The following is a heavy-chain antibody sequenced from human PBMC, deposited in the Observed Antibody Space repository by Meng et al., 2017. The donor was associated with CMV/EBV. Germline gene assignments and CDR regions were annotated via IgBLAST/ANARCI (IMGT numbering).Heavy chain of an antibody. Sequence: ASGFTFSDYYMTWIRQAPGKGLEWVSYISSSGSTIYYADSVKSRFTISRDNAKNSLYLQMSSLRAEDTAMYYCARDLLYGEGWFDPWGQGTLVTVSS. V-gene: IGHV3-11*01. D-gene: IGHD4-17*01. CDR1: GFTFSDYY. CDR3: ARDLLYGEGWFDP. CDR2: ISSSGSTI. J-gene: IGHJ5*02.